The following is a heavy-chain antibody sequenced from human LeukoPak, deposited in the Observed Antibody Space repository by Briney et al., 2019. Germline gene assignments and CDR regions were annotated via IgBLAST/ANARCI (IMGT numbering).Heavy chain of an antibody. V-gene: IGHV3-23*01. D-gene: IGHD2-2*02. CDR1: GFIFSNYA. CDR3: VRLTLDTVYSNYYYMDV. CDR2: ISDSGGST. Sequence: GGSLRLSCAASGFIFSNYAMSWVRQAPGKGLEWVSAISDSGGSTYYADSVKGRFTISRDNSKNSLYLQMNSLNTEDTAVYYCVRLTLDTVYSNYYYMDVWGKGTTVTVSS. J-gene: IGHJ6*03.